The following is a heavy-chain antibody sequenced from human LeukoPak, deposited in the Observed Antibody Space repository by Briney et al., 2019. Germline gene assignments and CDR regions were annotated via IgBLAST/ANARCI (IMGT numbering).Heavy chain of an antibody. V-gene: IGHV3-15*01. CDR2: IKSKTDGGTT. J-gene: IGHJ4*02. D-gene: IGHD2-15*01. CDR3: TTGRLGYCSGGSCYSGARAGFDY. Sequence: PGGSLRLSCAASGFTFSNAWMSWVRQAPGKGLEWVGRIKSKTDGGTTDYAAPVKDRFTISRDDSKNTLYLQMNSLKTEDTAVYYCTTGRLGYCSGGSCYSGARAGFDYWGQGTLVTVSS. CDR1: GFTFSNAW.